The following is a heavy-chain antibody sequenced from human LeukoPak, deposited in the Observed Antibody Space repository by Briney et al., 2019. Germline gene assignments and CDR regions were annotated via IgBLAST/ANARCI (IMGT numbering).Heavy chain of an antibody. J-gene: IGHJ4*02. V-gene: IGHV1-69*05. D-gene: IGHD3-3*01. CDR3: ARDRAGRFGVVQFDY. Sequence: ASVKVSCKASGGTFSRYAISWVRQAPGQGLEWMGGIIPIFGTANYAQKFQGRVTITTDESTSTAYMELSSLRSEDTAVYYCARDRAGRFGVVQFDYWGQGTLVTVSS. CDR2: IIPIFGTA. CDR1: GGTFSRYA.